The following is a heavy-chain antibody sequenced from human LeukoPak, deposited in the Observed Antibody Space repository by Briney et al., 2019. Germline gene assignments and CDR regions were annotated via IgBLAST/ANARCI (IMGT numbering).Heavy chain of an antibody. CDR1: GFPFRSYW. Sequence: GGSLRLSCAASGFPFRSYWMHWVRQAPGKGLVWVSRINIDGSNTNYADSVKGRFTISRDNAKNTLYLQMDSLRAEDTAVYYCARSLGGAYDYWGQGTLVTVSS. CDR2: INIDGSNT. J-gene: IGHJ4*02. D-gene: IGHD1-26*01. V-gene: IGHV3-74*01. CDR3: ARSLGGAYDY.